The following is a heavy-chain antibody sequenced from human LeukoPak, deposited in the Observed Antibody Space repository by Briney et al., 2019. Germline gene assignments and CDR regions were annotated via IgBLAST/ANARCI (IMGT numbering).Heavy chain of an antibody. V-gene: IGHV3-30*18. D-gene: IGHD2-2*01. CDR3: AKGPCSSTSCYPRSYYYGMDV. Sequence: GRSLRLSCAASGFTFSSYGMHWVRQAPGKGLEWVAVISYDGSNKYYADSVKGRFTISRDNSKNTLYLQMNSLRAEDTAVYYCAKGPCSSTSCYPRSYYYGMDVWGQGTTVTVSS. J-gene: IGHJ6*02. CDR1: GFTFSSYG. CDR2: ISYDGSNK.